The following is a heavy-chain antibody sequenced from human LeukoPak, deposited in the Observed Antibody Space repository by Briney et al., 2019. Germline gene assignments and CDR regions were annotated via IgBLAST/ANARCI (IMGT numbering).Heavy chain of an antibody. Sequence: GGSLRLSCAASGFTFSNAWMSWVRQVPGKGLVWVSRINTDGSSTTYADSVKGRFTISRDNAKNTLYLQMNSLRAEDTAVYYCASRISSGNYFFDYWGQGTLVTVSS. J-gene: IGHJ4*02. CDR1: GFTFSNAW. D-gene: IGHD1-26*01. CDR2: INTDGSST. CDR3: ASRISSGNYFFDY. V-gene: IGHV3-74*01.